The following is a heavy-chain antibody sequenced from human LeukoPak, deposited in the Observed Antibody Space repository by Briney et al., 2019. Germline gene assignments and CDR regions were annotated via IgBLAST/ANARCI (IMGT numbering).Heavy chain of an antibody. CDR3: ASRELVPKAKYYFDY. CDR2: IIPIFGTA. CDR1: GGTFSSYA. Sequence: SVKVSCKASGGTFSSYAISWVRQAPGQGLEWMGGIIPIFGTANYAQKFQGRVTITTDESTSTAYMELSSLRSEDTAVYYCASRELVPKAKYYFDYWGQGTLVTVSS. D-gene: IGHD6-13*01. V-gene: IGHV1-69*05. J-gene: IGHJ4*02.